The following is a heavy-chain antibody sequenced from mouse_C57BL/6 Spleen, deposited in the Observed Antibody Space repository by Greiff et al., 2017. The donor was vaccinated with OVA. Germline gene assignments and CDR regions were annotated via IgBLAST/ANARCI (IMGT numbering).Heavy chain of an antibody. J-gene: IGHJ1*03. CDR2: IDPNSGGT. V-gene: IGHV1-72*01. D-gene: IGHD1-1*01. CDR3: ASAPITTVVAHWYFDV. CDR1: GYTFTSYW. Sequence: QVQLKQPGAELVKPGASVKLSCKASGYTFTSYWMHWVKQRPGRGLEWIGRIDPNSGGTKYNEKFKSKATLTVDKPSSTAYMQLSSLTSEDSAVYYCASAPITTVVAHWYFDVWGTGTTVTVSS.